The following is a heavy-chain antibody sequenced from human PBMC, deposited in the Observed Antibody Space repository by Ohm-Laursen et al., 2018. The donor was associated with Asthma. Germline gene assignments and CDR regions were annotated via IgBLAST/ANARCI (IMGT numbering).Heavy chain of an antibody. V-gene: IGHV4-30-4*08. D-gene: IGHD3-22*01. Sequence: TLSLTCIVSGGSISSGHYYWTWIRQRPGTGLEWIGNIHYSGTTIYTPSLESRLTISLDTSKNQFSLKVSSVTAADTAVYYCARVLDDSSGYGFDFWGQGTLVPVTS. CDR3: ARVLDDSSGYGFDF. J-gene: IGHJ4*02. CDR1: GGSISSGHYY. CDR2: IHYSGTT.